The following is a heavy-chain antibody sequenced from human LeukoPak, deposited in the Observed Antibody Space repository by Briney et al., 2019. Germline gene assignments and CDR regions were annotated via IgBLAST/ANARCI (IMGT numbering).Heavy chain of an antibody. CDR2: MGSDSSTI. Sequence: SSETLSLSCAASGFTFSSYAMSWVRQAPGKGLEWVSYMGSDSSTIYYADSVKGRFTISRDNAKNSLFLQMNSLRAEDTAVYYCAREGLMVRGVYFDYWGQGTLVTVSS. V-gene: IGHV3-48*01. CDR3: AREGLMVRGVYFDY. CDR1: GFTFSSYA. J-gene: IGHJ4*02. D-gene: IGHD3-10*01.